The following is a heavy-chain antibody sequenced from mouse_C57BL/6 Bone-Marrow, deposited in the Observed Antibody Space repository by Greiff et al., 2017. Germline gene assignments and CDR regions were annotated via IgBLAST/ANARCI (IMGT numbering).Heavy chain of an antibody. V-gene: IGHV5-16*01. CDR3: ARGEDGYYYAMDD. CDR2: INYDGSST. Sequence: EVKLMESEGGLVQPGSSMKLSCTASGFTFSDYYMAWVRQVPEKGLEWVANINYDGSSTYYLDSLKSRFIISRDNAKNILYLQMSSLKSEDTATYYCARGEDGYYYAMDDWGQGTSVTVSS. CDR1: GFTFSDYY. J-gene: IGHJ4*01. D-gene: IGHD2-3*01.